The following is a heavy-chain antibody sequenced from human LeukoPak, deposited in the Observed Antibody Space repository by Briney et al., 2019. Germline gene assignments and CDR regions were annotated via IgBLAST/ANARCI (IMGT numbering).Heavy chain of an antibody. D-gene: IGHD3-10*01. Sequence: SETLSLTCAVYGGSFSGYYWSWIRQPPGKGLEWIGEINHSGSTNYNPSLKSRVTISVDRSKNQFSLKLSSVTAADTAVYYCARTYGSGPNWFDPWGQGTLVTVSS. CDR3: ARTYGSGPNWFDP. J-gene: IGHJ5*02. V-gene: IGHV4-34*01. CDR1: GGSFSGYY. CDR2: INHSGST.